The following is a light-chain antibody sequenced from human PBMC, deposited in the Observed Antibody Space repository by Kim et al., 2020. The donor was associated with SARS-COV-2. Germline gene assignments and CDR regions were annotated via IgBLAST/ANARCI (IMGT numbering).Light chain of an antibody. Sequence: EIVLTQSPGTLSLSPGERATLSCRASQSVSSNYLAWYQKKPGQAPRLLIYGASIRATGIPDRFSGGGSGTDFTLTISGLEPEDFAVYYCQQYGRSPRTFGQGTKVDIK. CDR3: QQYGRSPRT. CDR1: QSVSSNY. CDR2: GAS. V-gene: IGKV3-20*01. J-gene: IGKJ1*01.